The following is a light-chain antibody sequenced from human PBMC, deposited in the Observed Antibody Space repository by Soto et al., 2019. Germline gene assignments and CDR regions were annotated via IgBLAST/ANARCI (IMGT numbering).Light chain of an antibody. V-gene: IGKV3-11*01. J-gene: IGKJ5*01. Sequence: EIVLTQSPATLSLSPGERATLSCRASQSITNYVGWYQQKPGQAPRLLIYATSNRATGIPARFSGSGSGTDFTLTISSLEPEDFSVYYCQQRYNWPVTFGQGTRLEIK. CDR3: QQRYNWPVT. CDR2: ATS. CDR1: QSITNY.